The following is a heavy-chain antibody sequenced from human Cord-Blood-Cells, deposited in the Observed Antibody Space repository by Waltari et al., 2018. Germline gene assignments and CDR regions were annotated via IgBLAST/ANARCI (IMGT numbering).Heavy chain of an antibody. CDR1: GGSFSGYY. V-gene: IGHV4-34*01. CDR2: INHRGST. CDR3: ARGLIAAAGSEVDY. D-gene: IGHD6-13*01. Sequence: QVQLQQWGAGLLKPSETLSLTCAVYGGSFSGYYWSWIRQPPGKGLEWIGEINHRGSTNNNPSLKSRVTISVDTSKNQFSLKRSSVTAADTAVYYCARGLIAAAGSEVDYWGQGTLVTVSS. J-gene: IGHJ4*02.